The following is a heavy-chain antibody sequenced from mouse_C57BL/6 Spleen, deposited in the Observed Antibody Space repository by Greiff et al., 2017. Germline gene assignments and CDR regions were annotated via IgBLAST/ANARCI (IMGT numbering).Heavy chain of an antibody. V-gene: IGHV1-64*01. J-gene: IGHJ4*01. CDR2: IHPNSGST. D-gene: IGHD4-1*01. Sequence: VQLQQPGAELVKPGASVKLSCKASGYTFTSYWMHWVKQRPGQGLEWIGMIHPNSGSTNYNEKFKSKATLTVDKSSSTAYMQLSSLTSEDSAVYYCSRLRTGTEAMDDWGQGTSVTVSS. CDR1: GYTFTSYW. CDR3: SRLRTGTEAMDD.